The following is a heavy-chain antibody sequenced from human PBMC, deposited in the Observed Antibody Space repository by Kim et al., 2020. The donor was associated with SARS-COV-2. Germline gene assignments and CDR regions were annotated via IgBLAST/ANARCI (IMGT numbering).Heavy chain of an antibody. Sequence: ASVKVSCKASGYPFTDFHIHWVRQAPGQGLEWMGWIDPKSGDTHYAQSFQGRVTMTRDTSVSTAYLDLTRLVSDDTATYYCARDEVPTILGMEDVWGQGITVTASS. CDR1: GYPFTDFH. D-gene: IGHD3-16*01. V-gene: IGHV1-2*02. CDR3: ARDEVPTILGMEDV. CDR2: IDPKSGDT. J-gene: IGHJ6*02.